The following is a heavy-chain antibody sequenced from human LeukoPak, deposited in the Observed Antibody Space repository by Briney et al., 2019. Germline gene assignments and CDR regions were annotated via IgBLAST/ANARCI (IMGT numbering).Heavy chain of an antibody. D-gene: IGHD4-17*01. CDR3: ARDAMSSVTTSPHYFDY. V-gene: IGHV1-18*01. CDR2: ISAYNGNT. Sequence: GASVKVSCKASGYTFTSYGISWVRQAPRQGLEWMGWISAYNGNTNYAQKLQGRVTMTTDTSTSTVYMELSSLRSEDTAVYYCARDAMSSVTTSPHYFDYWGQGTLVTVSS. CDR1: GYTFTSYG. J-gene: IGHJ4*02.